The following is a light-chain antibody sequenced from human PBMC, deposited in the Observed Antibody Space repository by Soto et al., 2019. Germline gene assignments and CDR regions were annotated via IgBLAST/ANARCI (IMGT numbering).Light chain of an antibody. Sequence: DIPMTQSPSTLSASVGDRVTITCRASQSISTWLAWYQQKPGKAPKLLIYKASSLESGVPSRFSGSGSGTEFTLTISSLQPDDFATFYCQQYNSYPLTFGGGTKVEIK. CDR2: KAS. V-gene: IGKV1-5*03. CDR1: QSISTW. CDR3: QQYNSYPLT. J-gene: IGKJ4*01.